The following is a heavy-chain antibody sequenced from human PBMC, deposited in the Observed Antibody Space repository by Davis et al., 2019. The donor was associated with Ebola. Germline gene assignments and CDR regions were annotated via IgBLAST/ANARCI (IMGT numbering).Heavy chain of an antibody. CDR1: GFTFGSYA. V-gene: IGHV3-23*01. J-gene: IGHJ3*02. CDR2: LGTSADT. Sequence: PGGSLRLSCAASGFTFGSYAMSWVRQAPGKGLEWVSTLGTSADTYYADSVKGRFTISRDNSKNTLYLQMNGLRVEDTAIYYCAKDTSNIWFDIWGQGTMVTVSS. CDR3: AKDTSNIWFDI. D-gene: IGHD1-26*01.